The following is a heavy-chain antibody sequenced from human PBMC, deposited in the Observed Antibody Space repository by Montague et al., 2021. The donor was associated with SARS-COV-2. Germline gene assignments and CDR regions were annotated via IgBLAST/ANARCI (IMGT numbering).Heavy chain of an antibody. D-gene: IGHD3-10*01. V-gene: IGHV4-59*01. CDR3: ASGADDYYYAMDV. J-gene: IGHJ6*02. CDR1: GGSINNYQ. CDR2: VYYSGST. Sequence: SETLSLTCSVSGGSINNYQWNWIRQSPGKGLEWMGYVYYSGSTNYNPSLKSRVTISVDTSKNQFSLKLRSVTAADTAVYYCASGADDYYYAMDVWGQGTTVTVSS.